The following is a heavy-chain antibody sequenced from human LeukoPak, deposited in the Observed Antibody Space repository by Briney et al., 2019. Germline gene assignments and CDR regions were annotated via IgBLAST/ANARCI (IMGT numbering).Heavy chain of an antibody. CDR1: GVTFSTYA. J-gene: IGHJ3*02. Sequence: TGGSLRLSCTASGVTFSTYAMTWVRQAPGKGLQWVSTISGSGDDISYAGSVKGRFTVSKDNSKNTLYLEMNSLRTEDTALYYCATYMVRGGSIFTRDGFDIWGQGTMVTVSS. D-gene: IGHD3-10*01. CDR2: ISGSGDDI. CDR3: ATYMVRGGSIFTRDGFDI. V-gene: IGHV3-23*01.